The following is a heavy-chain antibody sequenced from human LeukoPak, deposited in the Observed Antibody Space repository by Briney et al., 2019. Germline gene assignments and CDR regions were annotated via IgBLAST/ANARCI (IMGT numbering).Heavy chain of an antibody. CDR2: ISGSGGST. J-gene: IGHJ4*02. V-gene: IGHV3-23*01. CDR3: GKGGQRYDFWRFDY. CDR1: GVSFSDYA. D-gene: IGHD3-3*01. Sequence: PGGSLTLSCAVSGVSFSDYAMNWVRLAPGTGLQWVSSISGSGGSTYYADSVKGRFSISRDNSKNTLSLQMNSLRAEDTALYYWGKGGQRYDFWRFDYSGQGTVVTVSS.